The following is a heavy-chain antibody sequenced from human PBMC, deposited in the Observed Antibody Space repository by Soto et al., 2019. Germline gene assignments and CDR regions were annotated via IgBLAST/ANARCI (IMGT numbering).Heavy chain of an antibody. J-gene: IGHJ1*01. D-gene: IGHD6-25*01. V-gene: IGHV4-39*01. Sequence: PSETLSLTCSVSAGSVTSGSSYWGWVRQAPGKGMDRSRQAFFMWYTWYNANLKTGLTLSVDTSYGQFSGRLSTVTAADTAFYFCVRITSRIAAASHGRSNYLGTWGPGTLVTVSS. CDR1: AGSVTSGSSY. CDR2: AFFMWYT. CDR3: VRITSRIAAASHGRSNYLGT.